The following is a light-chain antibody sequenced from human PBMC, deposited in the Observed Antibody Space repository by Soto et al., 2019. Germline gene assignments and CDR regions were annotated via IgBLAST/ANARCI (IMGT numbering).Light chain of an antibody. CDR3: QQYNNWPPTYT. CDR1: QGFTSN. V-gene: IGKV3-15*01. Sequence: EIVMTQSPATLSVSQGERATLSCRAGQGFTSNLAWYQQKPAQPPRLLIYVASPRTTGIPARFSGSGSGTEFTLTISSLQSEDFAVYYCQQYNNWPPTYTFGQGTKLEIK. CDR2: VAS. J-gene: IGKJ2*01.